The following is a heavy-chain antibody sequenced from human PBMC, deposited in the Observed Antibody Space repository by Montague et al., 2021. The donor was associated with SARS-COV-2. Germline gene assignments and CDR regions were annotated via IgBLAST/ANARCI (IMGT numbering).Heavy chain of an antibody. CDR1: GGSISSGGYS. CDR3: DRGKSYYAILTGYYRVSCFDP. CDR2: MYQSGST. V-gene: IGHV4-30-2*01. J-gene: IGHJ5*02. Sequence: TLSLTCAVSGGSISSGGYSWSWIRQPPGKGLEWIGYMYQSGSTYYKLSLKSRVTISVDRSKNQVSLKLTSVTAADTAVYYCDRGKSYYAILTGYYRVSCFDPWGQGTLVTVSS. D-gene: IGHD3-9*01.